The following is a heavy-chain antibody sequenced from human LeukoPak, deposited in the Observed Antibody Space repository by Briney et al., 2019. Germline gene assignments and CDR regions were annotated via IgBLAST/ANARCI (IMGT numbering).Heavy chain of an antibody. V-gene: IGHV3-30*02. D-gene: IGHD3-3*01. J-gene: IGHJ4*02. CDR2: IRYDGSDK. CDR1: GFNFNQYG. Sequence: GGSLRLSCVTSGFNFNQYGMHWVRQAPGKGLEWVSYIRYDGSDKHYADSVKGRFTISRDDSKNTLYLQMSSLRAGDTAVYYCARDWDYNFWSNYDHWGQGNLVIVSS. CDR3: ARDWDYNFWSNYDH.